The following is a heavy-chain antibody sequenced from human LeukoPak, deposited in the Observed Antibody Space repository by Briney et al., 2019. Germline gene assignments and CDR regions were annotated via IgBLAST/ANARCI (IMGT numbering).Heavy chain of an antibody. CDR3: ARTRLHDYGDYSLYY. J-gene: IGHJ4*02. CDR2: ISYDGSNK. CDR1: GFTFSSYA. Sequence: GGPLRLSCAASGFTFSSYAMHWVRQAPGKGLEWVAVISYDGSNKYYADSVKGRFTISRDNSKNTLYLQMNSLRAEDTAVYYCARTRLHDYGDYSLYYWGQGTLVTVSS. D-gene: IGHD4-17*01. V-gene: IGHV3-30-3*01.